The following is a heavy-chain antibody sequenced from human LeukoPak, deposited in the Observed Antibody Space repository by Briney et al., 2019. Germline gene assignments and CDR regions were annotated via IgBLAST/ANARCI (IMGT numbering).Heavy chain of an antibody. Sequence: SETLSLTCTVSGVSISSYYWSWIRQPPGKGLEWIGYIYYSGSTNYNPSLESRVTISVDTSKNQFSLRLSSVTAADTAVYYCARANPDTAMVTGGYYFDYWGQGTLVTVSS. CDR3: ARANPDTAMVTGGYYFDY. V-gene: IGHV4-59*01. D-gene: IGHD5-18*01. CDR2: IYYSGST. J-gene: IGHJ4*02. CDR1: GVSISSYY.